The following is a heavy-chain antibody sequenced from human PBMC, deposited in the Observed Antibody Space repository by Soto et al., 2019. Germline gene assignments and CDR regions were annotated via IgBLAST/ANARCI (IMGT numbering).Heavy chain of an antibody. V-gene: IGHV1-18*01. CDR3: AVYSDGSN. J-gene: IGHJ4*02. CDR1: GYTFTSYG. D-gene: IGHD5-18*01. Sequence: ASVKVSCKASGYTFTSYGISWVRQAPGQGLEWMGWISAYNGNTNYAQKLQGRVTMTRDTSTSTVYMELSSLRSEDTAVYYCAVYSDGSNWGQGTLVTVSS. CDR2: ISAYNGNT.